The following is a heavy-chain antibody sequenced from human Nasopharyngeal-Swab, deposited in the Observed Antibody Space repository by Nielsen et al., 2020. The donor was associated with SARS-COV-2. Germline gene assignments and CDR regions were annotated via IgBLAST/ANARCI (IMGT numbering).Heavy chain of an antibody. CDR1: GYSFTSHW. CDR3: ARQTKQWLSDFDY. J-gene: IGHJ4*02. Sequence: GGSLRLSCKGSGYSFTSHWSGWVRQMPGKGLEWMGIIYPGDSDTRYSPSFQGQVTISADKSISTAYLQWSSLKASDTAMYYCARQTKQWLSDFDYWGQGTLVTVSS. D-gene: IGHD6-19*01. CDR2: IYPGDSDT. V-gene: IGHV5-51*01.